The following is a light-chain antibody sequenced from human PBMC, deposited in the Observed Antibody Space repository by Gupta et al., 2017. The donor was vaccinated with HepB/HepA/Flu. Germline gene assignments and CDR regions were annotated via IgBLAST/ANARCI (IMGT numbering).Light chain of an antibody. CDR3: QVWDITTAHGV. V-gene: IGLV3-9*01. CDR1: NIGSQN. J-gene: IGLJ2*01. CDR2: RDS. Sequence: SSELTQPPSVSVALGQTARITCGGNNIGSQNVHWSQQKPGQAPVLLIYRDSNRPSEIPERFSGSNSGNTATLTISRAEAGDEADYYCQVWDITTAHGVFGGGTKLTVL.